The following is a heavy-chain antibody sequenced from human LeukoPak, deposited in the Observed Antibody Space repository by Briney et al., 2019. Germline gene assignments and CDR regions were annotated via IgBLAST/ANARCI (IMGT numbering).Heavy chain of an antibody. CDR2: ISRGAGT. D-gene: IGHD1-26*01. J-gene: IGHJ4*02. CDR1: GYSISTGYF. Sequence: SETLSLTCTVSGYSISTGYFWAWIRQPPGKGLEWIGSISRGAGTYYSPSLKSRVTMSLDTSKNQFSVNLNSVTAADTAVYYCARDHDVWVAPSFDYWGQGNLVSVPS. CDR3: ARDHDVWVAPSFDY. V-gene: IGHV4-38-2*02.